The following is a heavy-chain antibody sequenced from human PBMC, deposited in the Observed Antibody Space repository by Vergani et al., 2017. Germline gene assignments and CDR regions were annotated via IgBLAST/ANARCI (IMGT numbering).Heavy chain of an antibody. J-gene: IGHJ6*02. Sequence: EVQLLESGGGLVQPGGSLRLSCAASGFTFSSYAMSWVRQAPGKGLEWVGRTRNKANSYTTEYAASVKGRFTISRDDSKNSLYLQMNSLKTEDTAVYYCARVNSGTNYGMDVWGQGTTVTVSS. D-gene: IGHD1-26*01. CDR1: GFTFSSYA. CDR2: TRNKANSYTT. V-gene: IGHV3-72*01. CDR3: ARVNSGTNYGMDV.